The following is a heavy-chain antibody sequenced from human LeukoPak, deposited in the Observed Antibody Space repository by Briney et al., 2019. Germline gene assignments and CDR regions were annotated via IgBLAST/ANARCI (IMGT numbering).Heavy chain of an antibody. J-gene: IGHJ5*02. CDR3: ARDRCSSTSCYPNWFDP. CDR2: ISAYNGNT. D-gene: IGHD2-2*01. Sequence: ASVKVSCKASGYTFTSYGISWVRQAPGQGPEWMGWISAYNGNTNYAQKLQGRVTMTTDTSTSTAYMELRSLRSDDTAVYYCARDRCSSTSCYPNWFDPWGQGTLVTVSS. CDR1: GYTFTSYG. V-gene: IGHV1-18*01.